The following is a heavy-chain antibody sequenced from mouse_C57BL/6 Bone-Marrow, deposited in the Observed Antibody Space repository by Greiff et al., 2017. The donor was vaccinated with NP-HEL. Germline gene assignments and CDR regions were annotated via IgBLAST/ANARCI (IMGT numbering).Heavy chain of an antibody. D-gene: IGHD1-1*01. V-gene: IGHV1-54*01. J-gene: IGHJ1*03. CDR2: INPGSGGT. CDR3: ARRYDV. Sequence: QVQLQQSGAELVRPGTSVKVSCKASGYAFTNYLIEWVKQRPGQGLEWIGVINPGSGGTNYNEKFKGKATLTADKSSSTAYMQLSSLTSEDSAVYFCARRYDVWGTGTTVTVSS. CDR1: GYAFTNYL.